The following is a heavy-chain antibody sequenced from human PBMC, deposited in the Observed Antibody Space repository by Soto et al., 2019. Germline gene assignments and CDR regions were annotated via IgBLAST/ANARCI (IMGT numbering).Heavy chain of an antibody. CDR3: AKDEYSGTTPTGY. CDR1: GFTFSSYA. CDR2: ISYDGSNK. J-gene: IGHJ4*02. Sequence: GGSLRLSCAASGFTFSSYAMHWVRQAPGKGLEWVAVISYDGSNKYYADSVKGRFTISRDNSKNTPYLQMNSLRAEDTAVYYCAKDEYSGTTPTGYWGQGTLVTVSS. D-gene: IGHD1-1*01. V-gene: IGHV3-30-3*01.